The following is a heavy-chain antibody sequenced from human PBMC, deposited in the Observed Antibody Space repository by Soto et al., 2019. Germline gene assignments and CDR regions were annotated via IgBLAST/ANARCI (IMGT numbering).Heavy chain of an antibody. CDR3: AKVPTGEMATVFQAFDI. J-gene: IGHJ3*02. V-gene: IGHV3-23*01. CDR1: GFTFSRYA. CDR2: INYSGGST. D-gene: IGHD4-4*01. Sequence: QLLESGGGLVQPGGSLRLSCVASGFTFSRYAMSWVRQAPGKGLEWVSAINYSGGSTYYADSVKGRFTISRDNSDNTLYLPMNSLRADDTAVYYCAKVPTGEMATVFQAFDIWGQGTMVTVSS.